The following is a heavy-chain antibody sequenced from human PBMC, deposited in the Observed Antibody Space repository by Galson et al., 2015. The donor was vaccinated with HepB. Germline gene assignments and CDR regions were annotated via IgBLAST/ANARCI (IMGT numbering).Heavy chain of an antibody. V-gene: IGHV3-33*08. CDR3: ATVAGFRYLDY. CDR2: IWLDGSNR. D-gene: IGHD2/OR15-2a*01. J-gene: IGHJ4*02. CDR1: GFTFSSNN. Sequence: SLRLSCAASGFTFSSNNMHWVRQAPGKGLEWVAVIWLDGSNRYHADSVKGRFTISRDNSRTTVYLQMNSLRAEDTALYYCATVAGFRYLDYWGQGILVTVSS.